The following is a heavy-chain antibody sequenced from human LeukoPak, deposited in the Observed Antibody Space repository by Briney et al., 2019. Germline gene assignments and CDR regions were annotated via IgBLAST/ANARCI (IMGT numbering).Heavy chain of an antibody. D-gene: IGHD2-2*01. CDR2: IYYSGRT. V-gene: IGHV4-59*01. Sequence: SETLSLTCTVSGGSISNYYWNWIRQPPGKGLEWIGFIYYSGRTNYNPSLKSRVTISVDTSKNQFSLKMSFVTAADTAVYYCARDLGYCTSTSCCGGGFDYWGQGTLVTVSS. CDR3: ARDLGYCTSTSCCGGGFDY. J-gene: IGHJ4*02. CDR1: GGSISNYY.